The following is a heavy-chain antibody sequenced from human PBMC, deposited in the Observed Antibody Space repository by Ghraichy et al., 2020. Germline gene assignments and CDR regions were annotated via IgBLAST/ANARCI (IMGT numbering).Heavy chain of an antibody. Sequence: GGSLRLSCAASGFTFSSYSMNWVRQAPGKGLEWVSSISSSSSYIYYADSVKGRFTISRDNAKNSLYLQMNSLRAEDTAVYYCAAAWKGGYYTFYYWGQGTLVTVSS. J-gene: IGHJ4*02. CDR2: ISSSSSYI. CDR3: AAAWKGGYYTFYY. V-gene: IGHV3-21*01. D-gene: IGHD3-3*01. CDR1: GFTFSSYS.